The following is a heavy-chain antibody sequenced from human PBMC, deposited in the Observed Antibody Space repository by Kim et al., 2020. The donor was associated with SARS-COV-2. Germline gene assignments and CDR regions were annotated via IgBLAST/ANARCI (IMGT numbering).Heavy chain of an antibody. CDR3: ARDCSSTSCHDNDY. V-gene: IGHV3-7*03. Sequence: VDAVQGRFTITRDNAKNSLYLQMNSLRAEDTAVYYCARDCSSTSCHDNDYWGQGTLVTVSS. D-gene: IGHD2-2*01. J-gene: IGHJ4*02.